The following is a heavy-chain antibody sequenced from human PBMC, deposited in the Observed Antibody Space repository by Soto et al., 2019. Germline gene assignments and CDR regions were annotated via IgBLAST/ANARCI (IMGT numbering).Heavy chain of an antibody. D-gene: IGHD1-20*01. CDR3: ARDAAIGMNDY. J-gene: IGHJ4*02. CDR1: GYTFTNYP. Sequence: ASVKVSCKASGYTFTNYPIHWVRQAPGQGLEWMGWINAYNGNTKYAQKLQGRVTMTTDTSTSTAYMELRSLRSDDTAVYYCARDAAIGMNDYWGQGTLVTVSS. CDR2: INAYNGNT. V-gene: IGHV1-18*01.